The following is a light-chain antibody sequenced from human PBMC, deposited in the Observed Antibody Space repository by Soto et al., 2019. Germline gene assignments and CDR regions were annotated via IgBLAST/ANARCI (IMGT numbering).Light chain of an antibody. CDR3: LQYHNLWA. J-gene: IGKJ1*01. CDR1: QNIYYN. CDR2: RAS. V-gene: IGKV3-15*01. Sequence: ILMTQSPATVSVSPGESATLSCRASQNIYYNVAWYQQRPGQAPRLLIYRASTRAPGVPARFSGSGSGTEFTLTISSLQPEDFTVYSCLQYHNLWAFGQGIKVDIK.